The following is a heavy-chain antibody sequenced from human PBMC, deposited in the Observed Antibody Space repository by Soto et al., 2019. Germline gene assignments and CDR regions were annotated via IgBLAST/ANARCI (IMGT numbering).Heavy chain of an antibody. Sequence: PGGSLKLACAVSGFSFSSYGMHWVRQAPGKGLEWVAMISYDGTDEYYADSVKGRFTISRDNSKNVVYLQMNSLRAEDTAVYYCAKQDSDWNDLFAYRGQRTLDIGSS. CDR3: AKQDSDWNDLFAY. CDR1: GFSFSSYG. CDR2: ISYDGTDE. V-gene: IGHV3-30*18. J-gene: IGHJ4*02. D-gene: IGHD1-1*01.